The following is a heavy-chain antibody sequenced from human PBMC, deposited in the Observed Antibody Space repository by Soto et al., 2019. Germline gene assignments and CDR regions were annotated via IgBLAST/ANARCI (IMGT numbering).Heavy chain of an antibody. V-gene: IGHV3-23*01. CDR2: ISGSGGST. CDR3: AKSFSSNWYDYFDY. D-gene: IGHD6-13*01. Sequence: GGSLRLSCAASGITFSTYAMSWARQAPGKGLEWVSAISGSGGSTYYADSVKGRFTISRDKSKNTLYLQMNSLRAEDTALYYCAKSFSSNWYDYFDYWGQGSLVTVSS. CDR1: GITFSTYA. J-gene: IGHJ4*02.